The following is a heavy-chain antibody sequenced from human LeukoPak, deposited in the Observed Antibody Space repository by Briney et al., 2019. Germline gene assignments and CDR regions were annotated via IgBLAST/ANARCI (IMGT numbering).Heavy chain of an antibody. CDR1: GGSFSGYY. CDR3: ARGPLIAYYFDY. J-gene: IGHJ4*02. D-gene: IGHD2-21*01. CDR2: INHSGGT. Sequence: PSETLSLTCAVYGGSFSGYYWSWIRQPPGKGLEWIGEINHSGGTKYNPSLKSRVTISVDTSKNQFSLKLSSVTAADTAVYYRARGPLIAYYFDYWGQGTLVTVSS. V-gene: IGHV4-34*01.